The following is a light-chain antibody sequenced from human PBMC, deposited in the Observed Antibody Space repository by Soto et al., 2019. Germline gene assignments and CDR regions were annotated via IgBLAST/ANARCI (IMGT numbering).Light chain of an antibody. J-gene: IGKJ3*01. Sequence: DIQMTQSPSTLSASVGDRVTITCRASQSISSWLAWYQQKPGKAPKPLIYDASSLESGVPSRFSGSGSGTEFTLTISSLQPEDFATYYCQQVHSFPLTFGPGTKVDIK. CDR2: DAS. V-gene: IGKV1-5*01. CDR1: QSISSW. CDR3: QQVHSFPLT.